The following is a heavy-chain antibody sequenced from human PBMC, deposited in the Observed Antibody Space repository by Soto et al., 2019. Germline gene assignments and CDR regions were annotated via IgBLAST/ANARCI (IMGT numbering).Heavy chain of an antibody. Sequence: EVQLLESGGGLVQPGGSLRLSCAASGFTFSSFAMSWVRQAPGKGLEWLAGITFRGDYTCYADSVKGRFTLSRDISRNRLDLEMNILQVEDTAIYYCAKLGTMGVCDSWGQGTLLTVSS. D-gene: IGHD3-10*01. J-gene: IGHJ4*02. CDR2: ITFRGDYT. CDR3: AKLGTMGVCDS. V-gene: IGHV3-23*01. CDR1: GFTFSSFA.